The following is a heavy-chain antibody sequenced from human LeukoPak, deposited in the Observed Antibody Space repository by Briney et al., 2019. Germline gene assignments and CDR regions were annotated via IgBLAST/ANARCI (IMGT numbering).Heavy chain of an antibody. CDR3: GRNFGSGSYSPEY. Sequence: PGGSLRLSCAASGFTFSSYEMNWVRQAPGKGLEWVSYISSSGSTIYYADSVKGRFTISRDNAKNTLYLQMNSLRAEDTAVYYCGRNFGSGSYSPEYWGQGTLVTVSS. J-gene: IGHJ4*01. V-gene: IGHV3-48*03. D-gene: IGHD3-10*01. CDR2: ISSSGSTI. CDR1: GFTFSSYE.